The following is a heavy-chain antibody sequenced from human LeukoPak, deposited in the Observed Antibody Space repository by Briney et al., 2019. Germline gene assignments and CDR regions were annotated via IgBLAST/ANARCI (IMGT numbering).Heavy chain of an antibody. CDR3: ARDLYSSGWARDYYYYYGMDV. D-gene: IGHD6-19*01. J-gene: IGHJ6*02. CDR2: ISSSSSTI. V-gene: IGHV3-48*02. CDR1: GFTFSSYS. Sequence: PGGSLRLSCAASGFTFSSYSMNWVRQAPGKGLEWVSYISSSSSTIYYADSVKGRFTISRDNAKNSLYLQMNSLRDEDTAVYYCARDLYSSGWARDYYYYYGMDVWGQGTTVTVSS.